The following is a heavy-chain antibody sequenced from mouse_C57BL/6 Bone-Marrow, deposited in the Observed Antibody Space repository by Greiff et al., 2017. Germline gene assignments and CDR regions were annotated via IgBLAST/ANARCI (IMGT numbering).Heavy chain of an antibody. J-gene: IGHJ3*01. CDR2: ISSGGSYT. V-gene: IGHV5-6*01. CDR1: GFTFSSYG. CDR3: ARNYGGWFAY. D-gene: IGHD1-1*01. Sequence: EVQGVESGGDLVKPGGSLKLSCAASGFTFSSYGMTWVRQTPDKRLEWVATISSGGSYTYYPDSVKGRFTSSRDNAKNTLYRQMSSLKSEDTAMYYCARNYGGWFAYWGQGTLGTVSA.